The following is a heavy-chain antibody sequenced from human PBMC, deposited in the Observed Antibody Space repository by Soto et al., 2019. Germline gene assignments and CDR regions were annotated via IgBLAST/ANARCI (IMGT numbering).Heavy chain of an antibody. D-gene: IGHD2-2*01. CDR3: ARGPSSLTRFDY. CDR2: ISYDGSNK. V-gene: IGHV3-30-3*01. Sequence: GGSLRLSCAASGFTFSSYAMHWVRQAPGKGLGWVAVISYDGSNKYYADSVKGRFTISRDNSKITLYLQMHSLRAEDTAVYYCARGPSSLTRFDYWGQGTLVTVSS. J-gene: IGHJ4*02. CDR1: GFTFSSYA.